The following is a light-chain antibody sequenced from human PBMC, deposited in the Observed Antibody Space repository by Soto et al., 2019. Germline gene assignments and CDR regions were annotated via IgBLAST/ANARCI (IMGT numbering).Light chain of an antibody. CDR2: EVS. CDR1: SSDIGGYKY. CDR3: ISYTGSRLGV. V-gene: IGLV2-14*01. Sequence: QCVVNRAASVSGSAGQSISISCTETSSDIGGYKYVSWYQQHPGKATKLMIYEVSNRPSGVSNRFSGSKSGNTASLTISGLQAEDEADYYCISYTGSRLGVFGTGTKVTVL. J-gene: IGLJ1*01.